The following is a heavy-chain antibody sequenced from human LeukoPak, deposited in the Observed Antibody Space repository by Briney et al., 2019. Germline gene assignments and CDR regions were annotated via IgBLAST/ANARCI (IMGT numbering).Heavy chain of an antibody. CDR3: VRDQGDGGNTFDP. Sequence: ASVRVSYKASGYTFTAYFIHWVRQAPGQGLEWMGRINPNSGGANYGQKFQGRVTMTRDRSITTAYMELSRLRSDDTAMYYCVRDQGDGGNTFDPWGQGTLVTVSS. CDR2: INPNSGGA. V-gene: IGHV1-2*06. D-gene: IGHD4-23*01. CDR1: GYTFTAYF. J-gene: IGHJ5*02.